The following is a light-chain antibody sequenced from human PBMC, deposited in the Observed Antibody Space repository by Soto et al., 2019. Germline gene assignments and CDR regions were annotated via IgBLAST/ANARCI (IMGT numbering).Light chain of an antibody. Sequence: EIVLTQSPATLSRSPADRATLSCRASETVTGKYLAWYQQKVRQAPRLLIFAASNRATGIPDWFSGSWSGTDFTLTISRLEPEDFAMYCCQQYSSPPQTFGQGTKVDIK. V-gene: IGKV3-20*01. CDR3: QQYSSPPQT. CDR1: ETVTGKY. CDR2: AAS. J-gene: IGKJ1*01.